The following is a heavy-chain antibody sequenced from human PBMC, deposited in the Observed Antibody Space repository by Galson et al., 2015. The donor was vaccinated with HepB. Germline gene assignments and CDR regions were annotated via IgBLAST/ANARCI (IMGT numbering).Heavy chain of an antibody. CDR2: ISSSSDYI. J-gene: IGHJ6*03. CDR1: GFIFSTYS. CDR3: ARLSIVVVPAAMGYYYYYMDV. D-gene: IGHD2-2*01. V-gene: IGHV3-21*06. Sequence: SLRLSCAASGFIFSTYSMNWVRQAPGKGLEWVSSISSSSDYIYYADSVKGRFTISRDNAKNSLYLQMNSLRAEDTAVYYCARLSIVVVPAAMGYYYYYMDVWGKGTTVTVSS.